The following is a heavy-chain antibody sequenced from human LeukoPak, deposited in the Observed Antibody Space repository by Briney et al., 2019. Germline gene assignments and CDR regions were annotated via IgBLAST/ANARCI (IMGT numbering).Heavy chain of an antibody. Sequence: GASVKVSCKASGYTFTSYGISWVRQAPGQGLEWMGWISAYNGNTNYAQKLQGRVTMTTDTSTSTAYMELRSLRSDDTAVYYCARDLGYCSGGSCYSLYYYYYYYMDVWGKGTTVTISS. J-gene: IGHJ6*03. CDR3: ARDLGYCSGGSCYSLYYYYYYYMDV. D-gene: IGHD2-15*01. CDR2: ISAYNGNT. CDR1: GYTFTSYG. V-gene: IGHV1-18*01.